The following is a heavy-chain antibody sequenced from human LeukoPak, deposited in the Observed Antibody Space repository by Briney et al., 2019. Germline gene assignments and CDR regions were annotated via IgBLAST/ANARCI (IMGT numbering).Heavy chain of an antibody. D-gene: IGHD3-22*01. CDR3: ARVPYYYDSSGYYSGGEFDY. Sequence: GGSLRLSCAASGFTFSSYAMSWVRQAPGKGLEWVSAIGGSGGSTYYADSVKGRFTISRDNSKNTLYLQMNSLRAEDTAVYYCARVPYYYDSSGYYSGGEFDYWGQGTLATVSS. CDR1: GFTFSSYA. J-gene: IGHJ4*02. V-gene: IGHV3-23*01. CDR2: IGGSGGST.